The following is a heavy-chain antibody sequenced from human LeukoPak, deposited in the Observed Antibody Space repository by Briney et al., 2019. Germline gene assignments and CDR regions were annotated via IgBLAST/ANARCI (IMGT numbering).Heavy chain of an antibody. CDR3: AGTLYYDILTGYLPV. D-gene: IGHD3-9*01. V-gene: IGHV1-69*01. CDR2: IIPIFGTA. Sequence: SMKVSCKASGGTFSSYAMSWVRQAPGQGLEWMGGIIPIFGTANYAQKFQGRVTITADESTSTAYMELSSLRSEDTAVYYCAGTLYYDILTGYLPVWGQGTLVTVSS. CDR1: GGTFSSYA. J-gene: IGHJ4*02.